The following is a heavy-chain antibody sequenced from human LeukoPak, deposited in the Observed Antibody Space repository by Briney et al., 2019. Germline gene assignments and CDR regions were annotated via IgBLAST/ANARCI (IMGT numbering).Heavy chain of an antibody. D-gene: IGHD1-26*01. CDR2: ISSSSDYI. Sequence: GGSLRLSCAASGFTFNIYSMNWVRQAPGKGLEWVSSISSSSDYIYYADSVKGRFTISRDNARNSLYLQMNSLRAKDTAVYYCARKLGKWERLSPFDYWGQGTLVTVSS. CDR3: ARKLGKWERLSPFDY. J-gene: IGHJ4*02. CDR1: GFTFNIYS. V-gene: IGHV3-21*01.